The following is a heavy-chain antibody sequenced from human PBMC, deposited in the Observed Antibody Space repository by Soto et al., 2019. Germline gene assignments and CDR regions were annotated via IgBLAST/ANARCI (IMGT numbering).Heavy chain of an antibody. V-gene: IGHV1-69*12. D-gene: IGHD4-17*01. CDR1: GGSLSNFG. CDR2: IIPVFGTA. CDR3: ARGDDTPIVVTTYYGMDV. J-gene: IGHJ6*02. Sequence: QVQLVQSGAEVKKPGSSVKVSCKASGGSLSNFGISWVRQAPGQGLEWMGGIIPVFGTANYAQKFQGRVTXXAXXSTSIVYMNVASLRSEDTAVYYCARGDDTPIVVTTYYGMDVWGQGTTVTVSS.